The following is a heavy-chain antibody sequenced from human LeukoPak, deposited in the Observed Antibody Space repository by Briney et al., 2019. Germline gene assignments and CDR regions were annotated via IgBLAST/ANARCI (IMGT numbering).Heavy chain of an antibody. CDR2: IYTSGSI. D-gene: IGHD3-22*01. CDR1: GGSISSYY. J-gene: IGHJ3*02. CDR3: ASPYYDSSGYAPAVDAFDI. Sequence: SETLSLTCTVSGGSISSYYWSWIRQPAGKGLEWIGRIYTSGSINYNPSLKSRVTMSVDTSKNQFSLKLSSVTAADTAVYYCASPYYDSSGYAPAVDAFDIWGQGTMVTVSS. V-gene: IGHV4-4*07.